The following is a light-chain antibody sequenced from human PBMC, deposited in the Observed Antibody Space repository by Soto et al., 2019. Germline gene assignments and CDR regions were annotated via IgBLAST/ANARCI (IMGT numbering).Light chain of an antibody. J-gene: IGKJ5*01. Sequence: TVLTQSPATLSLSPGERATLSCRASQSVFTYLAWYQQKPGQAPRLLIYDASNRATGIPARFSGSGSGTDFTLTISSLEPEDSAVYYCQQRSNWPPITFGQGTRLEIK. V-gene: IGKV3-11*01. CDR2: DAS. CDR1: QSVFTY. CDR3: QQRSNWPPIT.